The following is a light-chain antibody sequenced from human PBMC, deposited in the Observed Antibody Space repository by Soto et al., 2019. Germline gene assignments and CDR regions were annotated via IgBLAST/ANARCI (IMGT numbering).Light chain of an antibody. Sequence: EIVWTQSPGTLSLSPGERATRSCMASQTVSSSFLAWYQQKPGQAPRLLIYGASSRATGIPDRVSGSGSGTEFTLTITSLQPEDFATYYCQQSGDTPPWTFGQGTRLEIK. V-gene: IGKV3-20*01. CDR1: QTVSSSF. CDR2: GAS. CDR3: QQSGDTPPWT. J-gene: IGKJ5*01.